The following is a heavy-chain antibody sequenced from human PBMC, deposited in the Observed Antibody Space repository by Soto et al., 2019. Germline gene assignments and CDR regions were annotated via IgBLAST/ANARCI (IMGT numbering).Heavy chain of an antibody. CDR3: ARTRSFTLGFYYDGMDV. D-gene: IGHD6-6*01. CDR2: IYPGDSDT. CDR1: GYSFASYW. V-gene: IGHV5-51*01. J-gene: IGHJ6*02. Sequence: GESLTISCQGSGYSFASYWIVWVLQMPGKDLEWMGIIYPGDSDTRYSPSFQGQVTISADKSLRTAYLQWTSLKASDTALYYCARTRSFTLGFYYDGMDVWGQGTTVTVSS.